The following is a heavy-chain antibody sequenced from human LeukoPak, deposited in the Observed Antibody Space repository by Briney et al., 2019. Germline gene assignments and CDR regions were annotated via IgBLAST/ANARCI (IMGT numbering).Heavy chain of an antibody. CDR2: INPNSGGT. Sequence: ASVKVSCKASGYTFTGYYMHWVRQAPGQWLEWMGRINPNSGGTNYAQRFQGRVTMTRVTSISTAYMELSRLRSDDTAVYYCARVGVAARPGNWFDPWGQGTLVTVSS. CDR1: GYTFTGYY. J-gene: IGHJ5*02. CDR3: ARVGVAARPGNWFDP. D-gene: IGHD6-6*01. V-gene: IGHV1-2*06.